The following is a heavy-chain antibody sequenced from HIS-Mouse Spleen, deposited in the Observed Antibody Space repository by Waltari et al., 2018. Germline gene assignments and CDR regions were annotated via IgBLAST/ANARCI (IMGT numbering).Heavy chain of an antibody. Sequence: QVQLQQWGAGLLKPSETLSLTCPVYGGSFSGYYWSWIRQPPGKGLEWIGEINHSGSTNYNPSLKSRVTISVDTSKNQFSLKLSSVTAADTAVYYCARGLDGSGSYYNYFDYWGQGTLVTVSS. D-gene: IGHD3-10*01. CDR2: INHSGST. CDR3: ARGLDGSGSYYNYFDY. V-gene: IGHV4-34*01. J-gene: IGHJ4*02. CDR1: GGSFSGYY.